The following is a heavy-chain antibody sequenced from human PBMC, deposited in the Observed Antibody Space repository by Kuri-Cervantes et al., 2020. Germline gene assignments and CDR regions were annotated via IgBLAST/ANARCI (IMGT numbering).Heavy chain of an antibody. J-gene: IGHJ4*02. CDR3: AQHYYHSSGYYKGVSLNTGVFDY. CDR2: IETTGDT. CDR1: GFTFSSHG. V-gene: IGHV3-13*01. Sequence: GGSLRLSCAASGFTFSSHGMHWVRQATGKGLEWVSAIETTGDTYYPGSVKGRFTISRDNSKNTLYLQMNSLRAEDTAVYYCAQHYYHSSGYYKGVSLNTGVFDYWGQGTLVTVSS. D-gene: IGHD3-22*01.